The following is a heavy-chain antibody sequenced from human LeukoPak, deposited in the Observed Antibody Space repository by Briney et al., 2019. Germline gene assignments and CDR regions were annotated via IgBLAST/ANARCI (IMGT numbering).Heavy chain of an antibody. Sequence: GASVKVSCKASGFTFTSSAVQWVRQARGQRLEWIGWIVVGSGNTNYAQKFQERVTITRDMSTSTAYMELSSLRSEDTAVYYCARELIGDYPPFDYWGQGTLVTVSS. V-gene: IGHV1-58*01. J-gene: IGHJ4*02. CDR2: IVVGSGNT. CDR1: GFTFTSSA. D-gene: IGHD4-17*01. CDR3: ARELIGDYPPFDY.